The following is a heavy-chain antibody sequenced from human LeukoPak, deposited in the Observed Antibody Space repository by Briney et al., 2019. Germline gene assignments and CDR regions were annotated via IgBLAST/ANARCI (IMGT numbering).Heavy chain of an antibody. CDR3: TSVGSWYCKDY. Sequence: PGGSLRLSCAASGFTFSSYWMSWVRQAPGKGLEWVANIKQDGSEKYYVDSVKGRFTISRDNAKNSLYLQMNSLRAEDTAVYYCTSVGSWYCKDYWGQGTLVTVSS. D-gene: IGHD6-13*01. J-gene: IGHJ4*02. CDR1: GFTFSSYW. CDR2: IKQDGSEK. V-gene: IGHV3-7*01.